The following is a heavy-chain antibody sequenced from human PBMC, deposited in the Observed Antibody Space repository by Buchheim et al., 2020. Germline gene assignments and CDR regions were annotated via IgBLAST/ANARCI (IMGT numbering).Heavy chain of an antibody. CDR3: RAVVAATDPVTSTHVFDI. CDR2: IRSKANNYAT. J-gene: IGHJ3*02. V-gene: IGHV3-73*02. D-gene: IGHD2-15*01. CDR1: GFTFSDSA. Sequence: EVQLVESGGGLVQPGGSLKLSCAASGFTFSDSAMHWVRQASGKGLEWVGRIRSKANNYATTYGASVKGRFTISRDDSKKTAYLEMNSLKTEDTAIYFCRAVVAATDPVTSTHVFDIWGQGT.